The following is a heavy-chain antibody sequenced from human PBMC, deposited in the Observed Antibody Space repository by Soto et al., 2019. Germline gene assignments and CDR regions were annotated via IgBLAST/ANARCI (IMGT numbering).Heavy chain of an antibody. CDR1: GFTFSSYG. V-gene: IGHV3-33*01. Sequence: QVQLVESGGGVVQPGRSLRLSCAASGFTFSSYGMHWVRQAPGKGLEWVSVIWYDGSNKYYADSVKGRFTISRDNSKNTLYLRMNSVRDEDTAVYYCARDGASYYDFWSGYYTAGYFDYWGQGTLVTVSS. CDR3: ARDGASYYDFWSGYYTAGYFDY. D-gene: IGHD3-3*01. J-gene: IGHJ4*02. CDR2: IWYDGSNK.